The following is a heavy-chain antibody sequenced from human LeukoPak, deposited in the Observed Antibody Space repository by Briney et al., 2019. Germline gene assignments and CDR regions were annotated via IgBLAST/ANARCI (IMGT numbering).Heavy chain of an antibody. CDR1: GYTFTIYV. CDR2: INAGNGNT. V-gene: IGHV1-3*01. Sequence: ASVNVSFKACGYTFTIYVMHGVGQAPGQRGEGLGWINAGNGNTKYSQKFQGRVPITRDTSASTAYMELSSLRSEDTAVYYCATVDTAMGYDYWGQGTLVTVSS. D-gene: IGHD5-18*01. CDR3: ATVDTAMGYDY. J-gene: IGHJ4*02.